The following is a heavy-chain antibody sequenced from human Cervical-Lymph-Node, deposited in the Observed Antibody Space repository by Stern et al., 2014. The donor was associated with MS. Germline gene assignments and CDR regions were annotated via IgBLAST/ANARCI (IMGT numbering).Heavy chain of an antibody. V-gene: IGHV3-7*04. D-gene: IGHD6-25*01. CDR3: ARGHRLGY. CDR1: GFRFSDYW. J-gene: IGHJ4*02. Sequence: EVQLVESGGGLVQPGGSLRLSCAASGFRFSDYWMSWVRQAPGKGLEWVANIKEDGSEKYYVDSVKGRFTISRDTAKNSLSLQMNNLRAEDTAVYYGARGHRLGYWGQGTLVTVSS. CDR2: IKEDGSEK.